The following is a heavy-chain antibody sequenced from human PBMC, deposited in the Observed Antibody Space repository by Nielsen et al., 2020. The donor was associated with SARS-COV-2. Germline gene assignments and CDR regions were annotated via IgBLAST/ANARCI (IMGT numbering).Heavy chain of an antibody. CDR1: GDSVSSSSAA. CDR3: ARGIVVVTATRGFDY. V-gene: IGHV6-1*01. D-gene: IGHD2-21*02. CDR2: TYYRSKWYN. Sequence: LRLSCAISGDSVSSSSAAWNWIRQSPSRGLEWLGRTYYRSKWYNDYAVSVKSRITINPDTSKNQFSLQLNSVTPEDTAVYYCARGIVVVTATRGFDYWGQGTLVTVSS. J-gene: IGHJ4*02.